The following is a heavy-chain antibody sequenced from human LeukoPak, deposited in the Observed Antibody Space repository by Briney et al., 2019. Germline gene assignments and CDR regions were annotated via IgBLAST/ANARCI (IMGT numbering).Heavy chain of an antibody. CDR1: GYTFTSYY. J-gene: IGHJ5*02. CDR3: ARNYYGSGSYREKRWFDP. Sequence: GASVKVSCKASGYTFTSYYMLWVRQAPGHGLEWMGWINPNSGGTNYAQKFQGRVTMTRDTSISTAYMELSRLRSEDTAVYYCARNYYGSGSYREKRWFDPWGQGTLVTVSS. V-gene: IGHV1-2*02. CDR2: INPNSGGT. D-gene: IGHD3-10*01.